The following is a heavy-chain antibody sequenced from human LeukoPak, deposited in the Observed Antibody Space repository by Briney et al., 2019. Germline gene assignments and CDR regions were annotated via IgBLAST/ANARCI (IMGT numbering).Heavy chain of an antibody. CDR1: GGSFSGYY. D-gene: IGHD6-13*01. CDR2: INHSGST. Sequence: SETLSLTCAVYGGSFSGYYWSWIRQPPGKGPEWIGEINHSGSTNYNPPLKSRVTISVDTSKNQFSLKLSSVTAADTAVHYCARGGTLFDYWGQGTLVTVSS. V-gene: IGHV4-34*01. J-gene: IGHJ4*02. CDR3: ARGGTLFDY.